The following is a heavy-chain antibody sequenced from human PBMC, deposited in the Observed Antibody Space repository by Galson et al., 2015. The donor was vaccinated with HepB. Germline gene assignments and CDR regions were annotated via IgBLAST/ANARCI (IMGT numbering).Heavy chain of an antibody. Sequence: SVKVSCKASGYTFTSYGINWVRQAPGQGLEWMGWISGYNGYAKYPQKFQGRVTVTTDTSTSTAYMGLRSLRSDDTAVYYCARAPRITIYGVVTLPYFDYWGQGTLVTVSS. CDR3: ARAPRITIYGVVTLPYFDY. CDR1: GYTFTSYG. J-gene: IGHJ4*02. CDR2: ISGYNGYA. D-gene: IGHD3-3*01. V-gene: IGHV1-18*04.